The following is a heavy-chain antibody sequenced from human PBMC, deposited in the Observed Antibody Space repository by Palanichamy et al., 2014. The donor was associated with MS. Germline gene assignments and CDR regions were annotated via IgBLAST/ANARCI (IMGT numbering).Heavy chain of an antibody. CDR2: ISAYNGNT. CDR3: ARGSGVTVAGTHADH. Sequence: QVQLVQSGAEVKKPGASVKVSCKASGYTFTNYGISWVRQAPGQGLEWMGWISAYNGNTNYAQNLQGRVTMTTDTSTSTAYMDLRSLRSDDTAVYYCARGSGVTVAGTHADHWGQGTLVTVSS. CDR1: GYTFTNYG. V-gene: IGHV1-18*01. D-gene: IGHD6-19*01. J-gene: IGHJ4*02.